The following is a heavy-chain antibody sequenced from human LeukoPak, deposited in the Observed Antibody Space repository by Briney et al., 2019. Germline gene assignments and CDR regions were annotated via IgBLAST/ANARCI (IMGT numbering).Heavy chain of an antibody. CDR1: GYSFTSYG. CDR2: ISAYNGNT. V-gene: IGHV1-18*01. D-gene: IGHD3-22*01. Sequence: ASVKVSCKASGYSFTSYGITWVRQAPGQGLEWMGWISAYNGNTNYAQKLQDRVTMTTDTPTSTAYMELRSLRSDDTAVYYCARGFTYYYDSSGYPILGYWGQGTLSPSPQ. CDR3: ARGFTYYYDSSGYPILGY. J-gene: IGHJ4*02.